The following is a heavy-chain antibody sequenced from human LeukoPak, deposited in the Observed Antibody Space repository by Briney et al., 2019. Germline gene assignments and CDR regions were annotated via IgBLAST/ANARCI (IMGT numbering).Heavy chain of an antibody. CDR2: ISYDGSNK. Sequence: PGRSLRLSCAASGFTFSSYGMHWVRQAPGKGLEWVAVISYDGSNKYYADSVKGRFTISRDNSKNTLYLQMNSLRAEDTAVYYCAKDIVVVPAAMPLPLYYCGQGTLVTVSS. CDR1: GFTFSSYG. V-gene: IGHV3-30*18. CDR3: AKDIVVVPAAMPLPLYY. D-gene: IGHD2-2*01. J-gene: IGHJ4*02.